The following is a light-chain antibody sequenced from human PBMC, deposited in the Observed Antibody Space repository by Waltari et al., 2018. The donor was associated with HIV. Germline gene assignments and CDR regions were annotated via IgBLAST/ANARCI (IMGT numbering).Light chain of an antibody. CDR1: RSNIGTNS. Sequence: SVLTQPPSASGTPGPRVTIACSGSRSNIGTNSVYWYRQVPATAPKLLIYRNDQRPSGVPDRFSGSKSGTSASLAISGLLSEDESDYHCATWDDSLGFWLFGGGTKLTVL. CDR3: ATWDDSLGFWL. J-gene: IGLJ3*02. V-gene: IGLV1-47*01. CDR2: RND.